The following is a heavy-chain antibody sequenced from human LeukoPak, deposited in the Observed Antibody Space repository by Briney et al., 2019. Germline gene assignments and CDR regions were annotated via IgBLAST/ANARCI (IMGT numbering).Heavy chain of an antibody. CDR2: IYYSGST. V-gene: IGHV4-59*01. Sequence: PSETLSLTCTVSGGSISSYYWSWLRQPPGKGLEWIGYIYYSGSTNYNPSLKSRVTISVDTSKNQFSPKLSSVTAADTAVYYCARRSYRYYFDYWGQGTLVTVSS. CDR3: ARRSYRYYFDY. J-gene: IGHJ4*02. CDR1: GGSISSYY. D-gene: IGHD3-16*02.